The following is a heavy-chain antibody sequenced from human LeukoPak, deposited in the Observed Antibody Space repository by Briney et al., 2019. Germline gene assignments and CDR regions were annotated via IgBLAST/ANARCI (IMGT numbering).Heavy chain of an antibody. CDR1: GFTFSSYA. CDR2: ISGSGGGT. CDR3: AKAFAFVGANFFDY. V-gene: IGHV3-23*01. D-gene: IGHD1-26*01. Sequence: GGSLRLSCAASGFTFSSYAMSWVRQAPGKGLEWVSAISGSGGGTYYADSVKGRFTISRDNSKNTLYLQMNSLRAEDAAIYYCAKAFAFVGANFFDYWGQGTLVTVSS. J-gene: IGHJ4*02.